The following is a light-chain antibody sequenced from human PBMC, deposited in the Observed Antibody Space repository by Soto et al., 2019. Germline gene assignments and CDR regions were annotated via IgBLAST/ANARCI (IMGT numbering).Light chain of an antibody. V-gene: IGKV1-39*01. Sequence: DIQMTQSPSSLSASVGDRVTITCRASQSVFNYLHWYQQKPGRXPXXLIYDISTLQSGVPSRFSGSGSGTDFTLTISSLQHEDFATYYCQQSYYNPTFGQGTKVDIK. CDR3: QQSYYNPT. CDR1: QSVFNY. CDR2: DIS. J-gene: IGKJ1*01.